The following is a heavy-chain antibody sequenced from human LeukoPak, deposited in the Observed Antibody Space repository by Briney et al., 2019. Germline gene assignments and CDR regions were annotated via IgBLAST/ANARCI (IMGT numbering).Heavy chain of an antibody. J-gene: IGHJ4*02. CDR3: AKGGGGYLDY. V-gene: IGHV3-23*01. CDR2: IGPGGNT. CDR1: GFSSSSYG. D-gene: IGHD3-10*01. Sequence: GGSLRLSCAASGFSSSSYGMSWVRQAPGKGLEWVSAIGPGGNTYYADSVKGRFTISRDNSKNTVYLQMNSLRAEDTEDTAVYYCAKGGGGYLDYWGQGALVIDSS.